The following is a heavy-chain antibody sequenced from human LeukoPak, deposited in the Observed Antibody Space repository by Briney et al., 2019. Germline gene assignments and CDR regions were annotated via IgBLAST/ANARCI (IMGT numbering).Heavy chain of an antibody. J-gene: IGHJ5*02. Sequence: SVKVSCKASGGTFSSYAISWVRQAPGQGLEWMGRIIPILGIANYAQKFQGRVTITADKSTSTAYMELSSLRSEDTAVYYCARARINYYDSSDYQFDPWGQGTLVTVSS. D-gene: IGHD3-22*01. CDR3: ARARINYYDSSDYQFDP. CDR2: IIPILGIA. V-gene: IGHV1-69*04. CDR1: GGTFSSYA.